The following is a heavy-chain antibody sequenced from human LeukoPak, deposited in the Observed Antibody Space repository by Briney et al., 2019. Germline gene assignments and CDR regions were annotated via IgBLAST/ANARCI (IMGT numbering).Heavy chain of an antibody. D-gene: IGHD5-18*01. CDR2: INPSGGST. J-gene: IGHJ5*02. CDR1: GYTFTSYY. V-gene: IGHV1-46*01. Sequence: GASVKVSCKASGYTFTSYYMHWVRQAPGQGLEWMGIINPSGGSTSYAQKFQGRVTMTRDMSTSTAYLQWSSLKASDTAMYYCARHGGYSYGQNWFDPWGQGTLVTVSS. CDR3: ARHGGYSYGQNWFDP.